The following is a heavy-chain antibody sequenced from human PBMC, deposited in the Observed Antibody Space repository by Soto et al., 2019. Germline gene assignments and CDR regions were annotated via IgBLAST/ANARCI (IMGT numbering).Heavy chain of an antibody. Sequence: GGSLRLSCAASGFTFSSYGMHWVRQAPGKGLEWVAVISYDGINKYYADSVKGRFTISRDNSKNTLYLQMNSLRAEDTAVYSCANCLNPYGDVYYFYGMDAWGQGTTVTVSS. CDR2: ISYDGINK. CDR3: ANCLNPYGDVYYFYGMDA. D-gene: IGHD4-17*01. J-gene: IGHJ6*02. CDR1: GFTFSSYG. V-gene: IGHV3-30*18.